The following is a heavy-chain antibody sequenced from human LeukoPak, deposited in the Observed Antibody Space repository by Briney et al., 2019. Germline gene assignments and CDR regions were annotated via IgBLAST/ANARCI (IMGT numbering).Heavy chain of an antibody. CDR1: GGSISSYY. Sequence: PSETLSLTCTVSGGSISSYYWSWIRQPPGKGLEWIGYIYYSGSTYYNPSLKSRVTISVDTSKNQFSLKLSSVTAADTAVYYCARDFGRDIVVVVAATGWFDPWGQGTLVTVSS. CDR2: IYYSGST. V-gene: IGHV4-59*12. D-gene: IGHD2-15*01. J-gene: IGHJ5*02. CDR3: ARDFGRDIVVVVAATGWFDP.